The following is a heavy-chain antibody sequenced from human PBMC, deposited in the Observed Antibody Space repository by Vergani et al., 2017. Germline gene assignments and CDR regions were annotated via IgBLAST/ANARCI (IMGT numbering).Heavy chain of an antibody. D-gene: IGHD1-26*01. CDR1: GFTFDDYA. V-gene: IGHV3-9*01. J-gene: IGHJ4*02. CDR2: ISWNSGSI. Sequence: EVQLVESGGGLVQPGRSLRLSCAASGFTFDDYAMHWVRQAPGKGLEWVSGISWNSGSIGYADSVKGRFTISRDNAKNSLYLQMNSLRAEDTAVYYCAREAPYSGSYYRSSEYYFDYWGQGTLVTVSS. CDR3: AREAPYSGSYYRSSEYYFDY.